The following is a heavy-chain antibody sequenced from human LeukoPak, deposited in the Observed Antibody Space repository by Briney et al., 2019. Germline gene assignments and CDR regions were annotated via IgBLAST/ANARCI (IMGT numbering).Heavy chain of an antibody. CDR2: IYYSGST. Sequence: PSETLSLTCTVSGGSISSSSYYWGWIRQPPGKGLEWIGSIYYSGSTYYNPSLKSRVTISVDTSKNQFSLKLSSATAADTAMYYCARETPRPYYYGSGSSYDDAFDIWGQGTMVTVSS. V-gene: IGHV4-39*07. J-gene: IGHJ3*02. D-gene: IGHD3-10*01. CDR1: GGSISSSSYY. CDR3: ARETPRPYYYGSGSSYDDAFDI.